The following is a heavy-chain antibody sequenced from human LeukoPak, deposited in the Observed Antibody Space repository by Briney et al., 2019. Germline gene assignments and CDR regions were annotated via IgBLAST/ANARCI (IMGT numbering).Heavy chain of an antibody. Sequence: GRSLRLSCAASGFTFSSFSMNWVRQAPGKGLEWVSYISYSSSTIYYADSVKGRFTISRDNAKTSLYLQMNTLRDEDTAVYYCARDHYRFIDYWGQGTLVTVSS. D-gene: IGHD1-26*01. CDR3: ARDHYRFIDY. CDR2: ISYSSSTI. J-gene: IGHJ4*02. CDR1: GFTFSSFS. V-gene: IGHV3-48*02.